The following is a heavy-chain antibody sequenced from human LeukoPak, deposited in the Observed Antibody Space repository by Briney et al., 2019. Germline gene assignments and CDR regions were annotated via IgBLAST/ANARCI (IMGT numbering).Heavy chain of an antibody. V-gene: IGHV1-69*01. D-gene: IGHD2-21*01. J-gene: IGHJ3*02. CDR1: GGTFSSYA. Sequence: VASVKVSFKASGGTFSSYAISWVRQAPGQGLEWMGGIIPIFGTANYAQKFQGRVTITADESTSTAYMELSSLRSEDTAVYYCAREHLRIPSAFDIWGQGTMVTVS. CDR2: IIPIFGTA. CDR3: AREHLRIPSAFDI.